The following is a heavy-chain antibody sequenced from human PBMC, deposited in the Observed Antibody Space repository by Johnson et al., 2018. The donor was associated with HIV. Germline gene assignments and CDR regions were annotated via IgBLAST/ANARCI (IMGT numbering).Heavy chain of an antibody. CDR3: ARGSVCDT. V-gene: IGHV3-66*01. J-gene: IGHJ3*02. D-gene: IGHD3-10*01. Sequence: VQLVESGGGLVPPGGSLRLSCAASGFTVSSNYMSWVRQAPGKGLEWVSVIYSGGSTYYADSVKGRFTISRDNSKNTLYLQMNSLTAGDMAVYYCARGSVCDTGGQGTMVTVSS. CDR1: GFTVSSNY. CDR2: IYSGGST.